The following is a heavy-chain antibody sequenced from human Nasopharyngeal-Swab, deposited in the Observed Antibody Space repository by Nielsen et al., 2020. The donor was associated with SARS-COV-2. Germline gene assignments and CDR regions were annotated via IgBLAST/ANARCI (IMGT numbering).Heavy chain of an antibody. Sequence: SQTLSLTCAISGDKVSNINAVWTWIRQSPSRGLERLGRTYYRSKWYNHYAISVEGRITINSDTSKNQFSLHLNSVTPEDTAVYYCARGSSPPIFYYYMDVWGKGTMVTVSS. CDR1: GDKVSNINAV. CDR3: ARGSSPPIFYYYMDV. J-gene: IGHJ6*03. CDR2: TYYRSKWYN. V-gene: IGHV6-1*01.